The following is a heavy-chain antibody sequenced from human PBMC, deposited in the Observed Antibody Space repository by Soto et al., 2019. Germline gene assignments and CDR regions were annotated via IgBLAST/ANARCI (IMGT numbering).Heavy chain of an antibody. CDR1: GGSISSGGYY. Sequence: SETLSLTCTVSGGSISSGGYYWSWIRQHPGKGLEWIGYIYYSGSTYYNPSLKSRVTISVDTSKNQFSLKLSSVTAADTAVYYCARSPRAATFDYWGQGTLVTVSS. D-gene: IGHD6-25*01. CDR2: IYYSGST. J-gene: IGHJ4*02. V-gene: IGHV4-31*03. CDR3: ARSPRAATFDY.